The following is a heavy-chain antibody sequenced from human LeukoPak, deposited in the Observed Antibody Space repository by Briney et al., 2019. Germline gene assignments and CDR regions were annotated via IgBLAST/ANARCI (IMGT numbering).Heavy chain of an antibody. V-gene: IGHV6-1*01. CDR3: ARDLSFYGYSSSWYVDY. D-gene: IGHD6-13*01. CDR2: TYYRSKWYN. CDR1: GDSVSSNSAA. J-gene: IGHJ4*02. Sequence: SQTLSLTCALSGDSVSSNSAAWNWIRQSPSRGLEWLGRTYYRSKWYNDYAVSVKSRITINPDTSKNQFSLQLNSVTPEDTAVYYCARDLSFYGYSSSWYVDYWGQGTLVTVSS.